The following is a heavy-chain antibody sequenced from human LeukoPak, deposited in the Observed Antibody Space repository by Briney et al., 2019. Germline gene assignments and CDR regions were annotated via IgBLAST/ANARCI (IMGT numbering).Heavy chain of an antibody. J-gene: IGHJ5*02. CDR2: IIPIFGTA. V-gene: IGHV1-69*01. CDR1: GGTFSSYA. Sequence: SVKVSCKASGGTFSSYAISWVRQAPGQGLEWMGGIIPIFGTANYAQKFQGRVTITADESTSTAYMELSSLRSEDTAVYYCARGYQTYYDMFPTYNWFDPWGQGTLVTVSS. CDR3: ARGYQTYYDMFPTYNWFDP. D-gene: IGHD3-9*01.